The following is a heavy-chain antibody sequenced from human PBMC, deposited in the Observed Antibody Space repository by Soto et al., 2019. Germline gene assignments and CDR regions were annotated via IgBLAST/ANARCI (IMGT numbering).Heavy chain of an antibody. CDR3: AREGGLAYCGGDCLYTWFDP. D-gene: IGHD2-21*02. V-gene: IGHV4-31*03. CDR2: RSYSGST. Sequence: PTETLSLTCTVSGGSISRGDSSWSWVRQHTGNGLEWIGYRSYSGSTYYNPSLKSRVTIVVDTSRNQFSLRLSSVTAADTAVYYCAREGGLAYCGGDCLYTWFDPWGQGTLVTVSS. J-gene: IGHJ5*02. CDR1: GGSISRGDSS.